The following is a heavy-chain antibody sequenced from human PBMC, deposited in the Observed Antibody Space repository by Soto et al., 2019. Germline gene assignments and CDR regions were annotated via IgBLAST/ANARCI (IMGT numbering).Heavy chain of an antibody. D-gene: IGHD7-27*01. Sequence: QITLKESGPTLVKPTQTLTLTCTFSGFSLSTSGVGVGWIRQPPGKALEWLAFLYWDDDKRYSPSLKSRLTITKDTSKTQVLLTMTHMDPVDTATYYCARTSVNWGSRGLVDYWGQGTLVTVAS. CDR3: ARTSVNWGSRGLVDY. CDR2: LYWDDDK. CDR1: GFSLSTSGVG. J-gene: IGHJ4*02. V-gene: IGHV2-5*02.